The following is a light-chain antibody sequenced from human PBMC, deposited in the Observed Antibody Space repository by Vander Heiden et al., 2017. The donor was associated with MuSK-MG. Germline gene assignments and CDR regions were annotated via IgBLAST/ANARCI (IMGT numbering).Light chain of an antibody. Sequence: SYELTQPPSVSVSPGQTASITCSGDKLGDEYACWYQQKPGQSPVLVIYQETKRPSGIPERFSGSNSGNTATLTIRGTQAMDEADYYCQAWDSSTATVVFGGGTKLTVL. CDR3: QAWDSSTATVV. CDR1: KLGDEY. J-gene: IGLJ2*01. V-gene: IGLV3-1*01. CDR2: QET.